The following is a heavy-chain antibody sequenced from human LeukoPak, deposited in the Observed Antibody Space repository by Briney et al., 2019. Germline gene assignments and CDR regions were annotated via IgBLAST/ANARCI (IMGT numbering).Heavy chain of an antibody. CDR2: INHSGST. CDR3: ARARAMVDY. J-gene: IGHJ4*02. V-gene: IGHV4-34*01. Sequence: SETLSLTCAVYGGSFRGYYWSWIRQPPGKGLEWIGEINHSGSTNYNPSLKSRVTISVDTSKNQFSLKLSSVTAADTAVYYCARARAMVDYWGQGTLVTVSS. D-gene: IGHD5-18*01. CDR1: GGSFRGYY.